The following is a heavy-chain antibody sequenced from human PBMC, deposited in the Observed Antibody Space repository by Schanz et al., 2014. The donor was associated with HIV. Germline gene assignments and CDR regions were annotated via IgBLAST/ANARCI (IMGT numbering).Heavy chain of an antibody. CDR1: GSSVTYFY. CDR3: ARAKWPPRNRHFDF. V-gene: IGHV4-34*02. D-gene: IGHD5-12*01. CDR2: VNHSGDA. Sequence: QVQLQQWGAGLLKPSETLSLTCAVYGSSVTYFYWSWIRQSLGKGLEWIAEVNHSGDANHNPSLKSRVTISVDTSKNQFSLKLDSVTAADTAVYYCARAKWPPRNRHFDFWGQGNLVTVS. J-gene: IGHJ4*02.